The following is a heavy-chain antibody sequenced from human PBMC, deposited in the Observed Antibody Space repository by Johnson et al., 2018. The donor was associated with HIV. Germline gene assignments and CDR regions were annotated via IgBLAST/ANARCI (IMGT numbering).Heavy chain of an antibody. Sequence: QVQLVESGGGVVQPGRSLRLSCAASGFTFSSYGMHWVRQAPGKGLEWVAVISYDGNNKYYADSLKGRFTISRDNSKNTLYLQMNSLRAEDTAVYYCARAPSRLRYFDWSEDAFDIWGQGTMVTVSS. D-gene: IGHD3-9*01. J-gene: IGHJ3*02. CDR1: GFTFSSYG. CDR3: ARAPSRLRYFDWSEDAFDI. CDR2: ISYDGNNK. V-gene: IGHV3-30*03.